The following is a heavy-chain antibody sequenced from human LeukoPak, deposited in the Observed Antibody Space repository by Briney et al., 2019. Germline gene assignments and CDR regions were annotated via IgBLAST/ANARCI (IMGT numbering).Heavy chain of an antibody. Sequence: GGSLRLSCAASGFNLSRIAMTWVRQAPGMGLEWVSSLSDSGENSYYADSVKGRFTISRDSSKNMLFLRLTNLRAEDTAVYYCAKVRPGYSHYFYFMDVWATGTTVTVSS. CDR1: GFNLSRIA. J-gene: IGHJ6*03. CDR2: LSDSGENS. CDR3: AKVRPGYSHYFYFMDV. V-gene: IGHV3-23*01. D-gene: IGHD5-18*01.